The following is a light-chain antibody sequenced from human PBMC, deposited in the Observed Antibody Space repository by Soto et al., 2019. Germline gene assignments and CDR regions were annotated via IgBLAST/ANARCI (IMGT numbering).Light chain of an antibody. Sequence: DIQLTQSPSFLSASVGDSVTITCRASQGISSYLAWYQQKPGKAPKLLIYAASTLQSGVPSRFSGSGSGTEFTLTISSLQPEDFATYYCQQLNSYPRFTFGPGTKVDIK. J-gene: IGKJ3*01. CDR2: AAS. CDR3: QQLNSYPRFT. CDR1: QGISSY. V-gene: IGKV1-9*01.